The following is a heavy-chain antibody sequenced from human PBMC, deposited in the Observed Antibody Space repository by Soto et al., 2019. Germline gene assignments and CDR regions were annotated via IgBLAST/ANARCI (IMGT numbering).Heavy chain of an antibody. CDR1: GYTFTSYG. CDR2: ISVYNGNT. Sequence: GASVKVSCKASGYTFTSYGISWVRQAPGQGLEWMGRISVYNGNTNYVQRLQGRVTLTTDTSTSTVYMELRSLRSDDTAVYYCARDPERNVLVPGAMHQVVFSYDYGLDVWGQGTTVTVSS. J-gene: IGHJ6*02. V-gene: IGHV1-18*04. D-gene: IGHD2-2*01. CDR3: ARDPERNVLVPGAMHQVVFSYDYGLDV.